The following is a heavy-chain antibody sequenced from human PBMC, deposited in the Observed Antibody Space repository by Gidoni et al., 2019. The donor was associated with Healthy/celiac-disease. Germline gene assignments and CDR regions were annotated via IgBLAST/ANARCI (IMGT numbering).Heavy chain of an antibody. J-gene: IGHJ4*02. V-gene: IGHV5-51*01. CDR2: HYPGDSYT. Sequence: EVQLVQSGAEVQKHGESLTISWTGSGYRFTSYWTGWVPQRPGKGLAWRGLHYPGDSYTRYSPSFQGQVTISADKSISTAYLQWSSLKASDTAMYYCARYYGSEIKEEYFDYWGQGTLVTVSS. CDR1: GYRFTSYW. D-gene: IGHD3-10*01. CDR3: ARYYGSEIKEEYFDY.